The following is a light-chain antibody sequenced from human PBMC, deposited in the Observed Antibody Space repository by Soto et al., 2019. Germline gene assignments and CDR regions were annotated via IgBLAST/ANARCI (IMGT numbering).Light chain of an antibody. J-gene: IGKJ3*01. V-gene: IGKV1-27*01. CDR2: AAS. CDR1: QGIRNY. Sequence: DIQITQSPSSLSASVGDRVTITCRASQGIRNYLAWYQQKPGKVPSLLIYAASTLQSGVPSRFSGSGSGTDFTLTISSLQPEDVATYYCQKYDSVPFTLGPGTKVDIK. CDR3: QKYDSVPFT.